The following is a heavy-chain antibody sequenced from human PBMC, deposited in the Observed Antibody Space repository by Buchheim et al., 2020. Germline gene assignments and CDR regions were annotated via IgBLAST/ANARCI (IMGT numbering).Heavy chain of an antibody. J-gene: IGHJ6*02. CDR3: ARGGKGALRFLEWSNYYYYYGMDV. CDR2: ISSSGSTI. Sequence: QVQLVESGGGLVKPGGSLRLSCAASGFTFSDYYMSWIRQAPGKGLEWVSYISSSGSTIYYADSVKGRFAISRDNAKNSLYLQMNSLRAEDTAVYYCARGGKGALRFLEWSNYYYYYGMDVWGQGTT. D-gene: IGHD3-3*01. V-gene: IGHV3-11*01. CDR1: GFTFSDYY.